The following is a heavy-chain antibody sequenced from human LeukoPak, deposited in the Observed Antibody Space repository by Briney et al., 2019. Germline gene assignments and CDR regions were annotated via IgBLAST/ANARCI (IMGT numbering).Heavy chain of an antibody. J-gene: IGHJ4*02. CDR1: GFTFTTYG. D-gene: IGHD5-24*01. CDR2: IRYDGGTT. Sequence: GGSLTLSCEAYGFTFTTYGMHWVRQAQGKGLEWVAYIRYDGGTTVYGDSVKGPLTISRDNSKNNLYLQLNSLRPEGTAVYYCARTAAIERVDYWGQGTLVTVSS. V-gene: IGHV3-30*02. CDR3: ARTAAIERVDY.